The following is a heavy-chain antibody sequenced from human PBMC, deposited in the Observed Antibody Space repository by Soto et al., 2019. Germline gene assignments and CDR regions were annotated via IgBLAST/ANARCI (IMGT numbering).Heavy chain of an antibody. CDR1: GYTFTSYG. CDR2: ISAYYGNT. D-gene: IGHD3-3*01. J-gene: IGHJ4*02. V-gene: IGHV1-18*04. CDR3: SRNLRVLEWLFTLDY. Sequence: QVQLVQSVAEVNNPRASVKVSCKASGYTFTSYGISWVRQAPGQGLEWMGWISAYYGNTNYAQKLQGRVTMNTDTPTSTAYMWLWGLSSDDTAVYYCSRNLRVLEWLFTLDYWGQGSVVIVSS.